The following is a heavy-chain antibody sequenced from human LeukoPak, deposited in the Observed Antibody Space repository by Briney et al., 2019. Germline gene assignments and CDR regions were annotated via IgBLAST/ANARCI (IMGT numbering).Heavy chain of an antibody. CDR3: ARDRDSSGYHYFDY. Sequence: ASVKVSCKPSGYTFNTYGITWVRQAPGQGLEWMGWISPYNGNTNYAQKFQGRVTITRDTSASTAYMELSSLRSEDTAVYYCARDRDSSGYHYFDYWGQGTLVTVSS. J-gene: IGHJ4*02. V-gene: IGHV1-18*01. CDR2: ISPYNGNT. D-gene: IGHD3-22*01. CDR1: GYTFNTYG.